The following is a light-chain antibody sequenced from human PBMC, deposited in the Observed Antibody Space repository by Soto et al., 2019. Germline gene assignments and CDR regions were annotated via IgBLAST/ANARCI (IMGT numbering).Light chain of an antibody. CDR2: AAS. Sequence: EIVMTQSPPTLSVSPGERATLFCRASQNVENKLAWYQQRPGQSPRLLIYAASTRAPGVPARFSGSGSGTEFTLTISGLQSDDFALFFCQHYYKWPLSFGGGTKVDIK. J-gene: IGKJ4*01. V-gene: IGKV3-15*01. CDR3: QHYYKWPLS. CDR1: QNVENK.